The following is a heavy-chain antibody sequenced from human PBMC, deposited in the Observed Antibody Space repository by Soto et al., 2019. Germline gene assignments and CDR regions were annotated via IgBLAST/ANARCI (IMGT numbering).Heavy chain of an antibody. D-gene: IGHD1-1*01. V-gene: IGHV1-18*01. J-gene: IGHJ4*02. CDR3: ARGRYGDY. Sequence: QVHLVQSGAEVKKPGASVKVSCKGSGYAFTTYGITWVRQAPGQGLEWMGWISAHNGNTNYAQKLQGRVTVTRDTSTSKAYMEVRSLRSDDTAVYYCARGRYGDYWGQGALVTVSS. CDR2: ISAHNGNT. CDR1: GYAFTTYG.